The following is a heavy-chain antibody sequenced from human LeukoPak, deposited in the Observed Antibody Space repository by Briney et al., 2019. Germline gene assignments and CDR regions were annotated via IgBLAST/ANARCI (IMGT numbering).Heavy chain of an antibody. Sequence: GGSLRLSCAASGFTFSSYGMHWVRQAPGKGLEWVAVISYVGSNKYYADSVKGRFTISRDNSKNTLYLQMNSLRAEDTAVYYCARDRVQGYSYGSIFDYWGQGTLVTVSS. D-gene: IGHD5-18*01. J-gene: IGHJ4*02. CDR2: ISYVGSNK. V-gene: IGHV3-30*03. CDR1: GFTFSSYG. CDR3: ARDRVQGYSYGSIFDY.